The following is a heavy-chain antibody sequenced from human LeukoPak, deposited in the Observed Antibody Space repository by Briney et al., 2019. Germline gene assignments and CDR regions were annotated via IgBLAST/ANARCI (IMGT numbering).Heavy chain of an antibody. CDR1: GGSISSYY. J-gene: IGHJ6*02. CDR3: ARRSFGSASPLRMDV. V-gene: IGHV4-59*08. D-gene: IGHD3-10*01. CDR2: IYYSGST. Sequence: PSETLSLTCTVSGGSISSYYWTWIRQPPGKGLEWIGYIYYSGSTSYNPSLKSRLTISVDRSKNQISLKLSSVTAADTAVYYCARRSFGSASPLRMDVWGQGTTVTVSS.